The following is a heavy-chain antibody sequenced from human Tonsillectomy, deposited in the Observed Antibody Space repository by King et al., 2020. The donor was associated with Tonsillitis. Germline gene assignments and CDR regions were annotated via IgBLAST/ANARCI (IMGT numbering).Heavy chain of an antibody. CDR2: ISSSGNYI. D-gene: IGHD6-19*01. V-gene: IGHV3-21*01. J-gene: IGHJ6*02. CDR1: EFTFSTYT. Sequence: QLVQSGGGLVKPGGSLRLSCAASEFTFSTYTMNWVRQAPGKGLEWVSSISSSGNYIYYADSLKGRFTISRDNAKNSLYLQINSLRAEDTAVYYCAREWLVRFGMDVWGQGTTVTVSS. CDR3: AREWLVRFGMDV.